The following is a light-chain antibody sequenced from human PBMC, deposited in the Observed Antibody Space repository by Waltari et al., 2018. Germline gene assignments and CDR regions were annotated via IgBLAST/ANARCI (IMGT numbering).Light chain of an antibody. J-gene: IGLJ2*01. CDR1: NSDIGAYNY. Sequence: QSALTQPASVSGSPGQSITISCTGTNSDIGAYNYVSWYQQHPGKAPKVIIYDVSNRPAGIASRFSGSKSDNTAPLTISGLQAEDDADYYCSAYTTSTTEVFGGGTKLTVL. CDR3: SAYTTSTTEV. V-gene: IGLV2-14*03. CDR2: DVS.